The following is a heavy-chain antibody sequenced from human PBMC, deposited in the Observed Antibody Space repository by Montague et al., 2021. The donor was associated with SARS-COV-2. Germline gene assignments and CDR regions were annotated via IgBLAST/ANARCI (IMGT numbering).Heavy chain of an antibody. CDR1: GDSVGIEDAR. CDR2: SYYRLKKKN. V-gene: IGHV6-1*01. J-gene: IGHJ6*02. Sequence: CAISGDSVGIEDARCSSDKHTPELRFRQQVVSYYRLKKKNDYAVSVRGRVTINPDTSKNQFSLQLNSVTPENTAIYYCTSGREGNYNVMDVWGQGTTVTVSS. CDR3: TSGREGNYNVMDV. D-gene: IGHD1-1*01.